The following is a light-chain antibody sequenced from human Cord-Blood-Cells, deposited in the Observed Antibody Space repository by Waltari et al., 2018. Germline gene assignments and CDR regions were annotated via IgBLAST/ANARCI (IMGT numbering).Light chain of an antibody. V-gene: IGLV3-25*03. Sequence: SYELTQPPSVSVSPGQTARITCSGDALPKQYASWYQQKPGQAPVLVIYKGSERPSGIPERFSGSSSATTVTLTISGVQAEDEADYYCQSADSSGTYVVFGGGTKLTVL. J-gene: IGLJ2*01. CDR2: KGS. CDR1: ALPKQY. CDR3: QSADSSGTYVV.